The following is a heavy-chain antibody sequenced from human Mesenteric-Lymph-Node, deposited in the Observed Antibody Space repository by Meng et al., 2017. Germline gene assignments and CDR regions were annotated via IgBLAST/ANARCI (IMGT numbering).Heavy chain of an antibody. CDR2: INWNGGYT. Sequence: GESLKISCAASGFTFDDYAMTWVRQAPGKGLEWVSGINWNGGYTGYADSVKGRFTISRDNAENSLYLQMNRLRADDTALYYCARDRFGRGGGPFAYWGQGTLVTVSS. CDR1: GFTFDDYA. V-gene: IGHV3-20*04. CDR3: ARDRFGRGGGPFAY. J-gene: IGHJ4*02. D-gene: IGHD2-15*01.